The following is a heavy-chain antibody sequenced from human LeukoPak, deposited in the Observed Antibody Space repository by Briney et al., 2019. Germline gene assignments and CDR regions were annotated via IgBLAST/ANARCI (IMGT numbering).Heavy chain of an antibody. CDR2: IYYSGST. Sequence: SETLSLTCTVSGGSISSSSYYWGWIRQPPGKGLEWIGSIYYSGSTYYNPSLKSRVTVSVDRSKNQFSLKLSSVTAADTAVYYCARISGSYYRIDYWGQGTLVTVSS. J-gene: IGHJ4*02. CDR3: ARISGSYYRIDY. CDR1: GGSISSSSYY. V-gene: IGHV4-39*07. D-gene: IGHD3-10*01.